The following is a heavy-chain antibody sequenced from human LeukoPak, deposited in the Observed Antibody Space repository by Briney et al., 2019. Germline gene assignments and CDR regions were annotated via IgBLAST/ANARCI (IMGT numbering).Heavy chain of an antibody. J-gene: IGHJ4*02. CDR1: GYTFTSYD. V-gene: IGHV1-8*01. CDR2: INPNSGNT. CDR3: TRETSSRYFDY. Sequence: ASVKVSCKASGYTFTSYDINWVRQATGQGLEWMGWINPNSGNTGYAQKFQGRVTMTRNTSISTAYLELSSLRSDDTAVYYCTRETSSRYFDYWGQGTLVTVSS.